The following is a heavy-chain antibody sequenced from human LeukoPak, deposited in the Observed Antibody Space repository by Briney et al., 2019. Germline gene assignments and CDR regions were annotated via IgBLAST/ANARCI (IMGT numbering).Heavy chain of an antibody. V-gene: IGHV3-30*18. Sequence: GGSLGLSCAASGFTFSSYGMHWVRQAPGKGLEWVAVISYDGSNKYYADSVKGRFTISRDNSKNTLYLQMNSLRAEDTAVYYCAKDREQWLVLVSYYYYGMDVWGKGTTVTVSS. J-gene: IGHJ6*04. CDR1: GFTFSSYG. D-gene: IGHD6-19*01. CDR2: ISYDGSNK. CDR3: AKDREQWLVLVSYYYYGMDV.